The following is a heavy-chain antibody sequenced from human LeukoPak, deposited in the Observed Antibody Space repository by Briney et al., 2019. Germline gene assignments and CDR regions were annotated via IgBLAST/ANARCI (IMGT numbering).Heavy chain of an antibody. D-gene: IGHD6-19*01. V-gene: IGHV3-48*03. CDR1: GFTFSSYE. CDR2: ISSSGSSI. CDR3: ARSVRVQSFVVSVAGTHDAFDI. J-gene: IGHJ3*02. Sequence: GGSLRLSCAASGFTFSSYEMHWVRQTPGKGLEWLSYISSSGSSIYYADSVRGRFTISRDNAKNSVFLQMNSLRAEDTAVYYCARSVRVQSFVVSVAGTHDAFDIWGQGTMVTVSS.